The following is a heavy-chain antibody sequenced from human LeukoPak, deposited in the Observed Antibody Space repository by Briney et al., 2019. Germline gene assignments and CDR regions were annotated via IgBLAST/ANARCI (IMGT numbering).Heavy chain of an antibody. Sequence: GGSLRLSCAASGFTFSSYAMSWVRQTPGKGLEWVSAISTNGDRTFYTDSVKGRFTISRDNSKNSLYLQMNSLRAEDTAVYYCARVLFGSGDYWGQGTLVTVSS. CDR3: ARVLFGSGDY. J-gene: IGHJ4*02. D-gene: IGHD3-10*02. V-gene: IGHV3-23*01. CDR2: ISTNGDRT. CDR1: GFTFSSYA.